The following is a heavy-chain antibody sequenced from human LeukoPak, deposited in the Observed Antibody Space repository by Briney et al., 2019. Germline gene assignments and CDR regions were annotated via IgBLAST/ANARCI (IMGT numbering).Heavy chain of an antibody. Sequence: PSETLSLTCTVSGGSISSSSYYWGWVRQPPGKGLEWIGSIYYSGSTYYNPSLKSRVTISVDTSKNQFSLKLSSVTAADTAVYYCARAVLVNIVVVVAATHYDYWGQGTLVTVSS. V-gene: IGHV4-39*07. CDR2: IYYSGST. CDR1: GGSISSSSYY. D-gene: IGHD2-15*01. CDR3: ARAVLVNIVVVVAATHYDY. J-gene: IGHJ4*02.